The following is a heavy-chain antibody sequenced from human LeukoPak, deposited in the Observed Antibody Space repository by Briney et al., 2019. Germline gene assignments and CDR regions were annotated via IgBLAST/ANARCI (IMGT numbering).Heavy chain of an antibody. D-gene: IGHD3-3*01. V-gene: IGHV1-2*06. Sequence: ASVKVSCKASGYTFTGYYMHWVRQAPGQGLEWMGRINPNSGGTNYAQKFQGRVTMTRDTSISTAYMELSRLRSDDTAVYYCARGPPDVLRFLEWPDNWFDPWGQETLVTVSS. CDR1: GYTFTGYY. CDR3: ARGPPDVLRFLEWPDNWFDP. CDR2: INPNSGGT. J-gene: IGHJ5*02.